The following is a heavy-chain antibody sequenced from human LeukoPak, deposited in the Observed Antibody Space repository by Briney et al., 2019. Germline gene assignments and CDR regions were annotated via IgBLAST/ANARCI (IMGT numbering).Heavy chain of an antibody. CDR1: GFTFSSYS. Sequence: GGSLRLSCVASGFTFSSYSMNWVRQAPGKGLEWVSSISSSSSYIYYADSVKGRFTISRDNAKNSLYLQMNSLRAEDTAVYYCARGPSSWYSGFDYWGQGTLVTVSS. J-gene: IGHJ4*02. CDR3: ARGPSSWYSGFDY. D-gene: IGHD6-13*01. V-gene: IGHV3-21*01. CDR2: ISSSSSYI.